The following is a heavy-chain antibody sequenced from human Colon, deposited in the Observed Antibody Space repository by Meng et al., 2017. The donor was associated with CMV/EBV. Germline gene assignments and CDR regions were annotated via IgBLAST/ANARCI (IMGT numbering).Heavy chain of an antibody. V-gene: IGHV3-30-3*01. D-gene: IGHD6-13*01. CDR1: GFSFRSYA. CDR2: ISYDGGNE. J-gene: IGHJ3*01. Sequence: GGSLRLSCAVSGFSFRSYAMNWVRQAPGKGLEWAALISYDGGNEYYADSVKGRFTISRDNSNNTLYLQMNSLRPEDTAVYYCAKDSYMSSWFGAFDVWGLGTKVTVSS. CDR3: AKDSYMSSWFGAFDV.